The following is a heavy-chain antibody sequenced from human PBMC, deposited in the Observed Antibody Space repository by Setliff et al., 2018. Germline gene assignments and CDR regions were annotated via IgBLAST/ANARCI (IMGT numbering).Heavy chain of an antibody. CDR1: GGTFSRYA. D-gene: IGHD2-21*02. CDR2: IIPIFGKA. J-gene: IGHJ4*02. V-gene: IGHV1-69*01. Sequence: VKVSCKASGGTFSRYAISWVRQAPGQGPEWMGGIIPIFGKANYAQKFQGRVTITADESTSTAYMELSSLRSEDTAMYYCARDFWAYCGGDSDYWGQGILVTVSS. CDR3: ARDFWAYCGGDSDY.